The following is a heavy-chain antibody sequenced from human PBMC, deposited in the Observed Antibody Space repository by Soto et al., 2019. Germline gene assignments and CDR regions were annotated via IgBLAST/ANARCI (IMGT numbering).Heavy chain of an antibody. D-gene: IGHD2-2*01. V-gene: IGHV4-30-2*01. CDR3: ARDCSSSSCSVWAY. J-gene: IGHJ4*02. CDR1: GGSISSGGYS. Sequence: PSETLSLTCAVSGGSISSGGYSWSWIRQPPGKGLEWIGYIYHSGSTYYNPSLKSRVTISVDNSKNTLYLQMHSLRADDTAVYYCARDCSSSSCSVWAYWGQGTLVTVSS. CDR2: IYHSGST.